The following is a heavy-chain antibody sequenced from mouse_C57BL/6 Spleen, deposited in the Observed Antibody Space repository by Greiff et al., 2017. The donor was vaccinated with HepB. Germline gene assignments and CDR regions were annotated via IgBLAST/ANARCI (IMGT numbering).Heavy chain of an antibody. J-gene: IGHJ1*03. CDR1: GYTFTSYW. CDR3: ARKGITTVVRGYFDV. V-gene: IGHV1-69*01. D-gene: IGHD1-1*01. CDR2: IDPSDSYT. Sequence: QVQLQHPGAELVMPGASVKLSCKASGYTFTSYWMHWVKQRPGQGLEWIGEIDPSDSYTNYNQKFKGKSTLTVDKSSSTAYMQLSSLTSEDSAVYYCARKGITTVVRGYFDVWGTGTTVTVSS.